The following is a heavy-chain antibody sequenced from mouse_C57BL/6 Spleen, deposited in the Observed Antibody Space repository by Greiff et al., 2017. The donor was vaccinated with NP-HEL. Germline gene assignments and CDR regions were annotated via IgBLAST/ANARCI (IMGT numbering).Heavy chain of an antibody. CDR3: ARSWRDDSSGDVYYFDD. CDR1: GYAFSSSW. D-gene: IGHD3-2*02. J-gene: IGHJ2*01. V-gene: IGHV1-82*01. CDR2: IYPGDGDT. Sequence: QVQLQQSGPELVKPGASVKISCKASGYAFSSSWMHWVKQRPGKGLEWIGRIYPGDGDTNYNGKFKGKATLTADKSSSTAYMQLSSLTSEDSAVYFCARSWRDDSSGDVYYFDDWGKGTTLTVSS.